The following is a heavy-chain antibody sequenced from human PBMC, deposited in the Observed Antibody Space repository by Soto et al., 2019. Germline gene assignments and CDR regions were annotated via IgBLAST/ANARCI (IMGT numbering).Heavy chain of an antibody. CDR2: IYWDDDK. CDR1: GFSLTTRGVG. Sequence: QITLKESGPTLVKPTQTLTLTCTFSGFSLTTRGVGVGWIRQPPGKALECLALIYWDDDKRYSPSLQSRLSITKDTSKNQVVLTRTNVDPVATATYYCAHIPNYAEYDWFDPGGQGTLVAVSS. CDR3: AHIPNYAEYDWFDP. V-gene: IGHV2-5*02. D-gene: IGHD3-16*01. J-gene: IGHJ5*02.